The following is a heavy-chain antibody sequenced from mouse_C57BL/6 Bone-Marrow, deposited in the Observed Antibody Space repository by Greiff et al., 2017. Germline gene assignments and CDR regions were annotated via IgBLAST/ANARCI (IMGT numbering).Heavy chain of an antibody. D-gene: IGHD2-4*01. V-gene: IGHV1-64*01. CDR3: ARDRDYLHAMDY. CDR2: IHPNSGST. Sequence: QVQLQQPGAELVKPGASVTLSCKASGYTFTSYWMHWVKQRPGQGLEWIGMIHPNSGSTNYHEKFKSKATLTVDKSSSTAYMQLSSLTSEDSAVYYCARDRDYLHAMDYWGQGTSVTVSS. J-gene: IGHJ4*01. CDR1: GYTFTSYW.